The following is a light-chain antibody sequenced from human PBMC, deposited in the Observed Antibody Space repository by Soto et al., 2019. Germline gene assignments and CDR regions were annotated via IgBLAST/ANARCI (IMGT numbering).Light chain of an antibody. V-gene: IGKV1-27*01. J-gene: IGKJ1*01. CDR3: QKYNSAPRT. CDR2: AAS. Sequence: DIKMSQSPSTLSASIGDRVTITCRASQGISNYLAWYQQKPGKVPKLLIYAASTLQSGVPSRFSGSGSGTDFTLTISSLQPEDVATYYCQKYNSAPRTFGQGTKVAIK. CDR1: QGISNY.